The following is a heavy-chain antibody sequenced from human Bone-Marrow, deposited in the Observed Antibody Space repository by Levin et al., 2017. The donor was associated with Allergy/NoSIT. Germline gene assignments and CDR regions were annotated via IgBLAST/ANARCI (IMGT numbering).Heavy chain of an antibody. Sequence: SCAASGFTFSDHYMDWVRQAPGKGLEWVGRTRNKAKSYSTEYAASVKDRFTVSRDDSRNSLFLQMNSLKTEDTAVYYCARGATATTNYYYGLDVWGQGTTVTVSS. J-gene: IGHJ6*02. D-gene: IGHD4-11*01. V-gene: IGHV3-72*01. CDR3: ARGATATTNYYYGLDV. CDR2: TRNKAKSYST. CDR1: GFTFSDHY.